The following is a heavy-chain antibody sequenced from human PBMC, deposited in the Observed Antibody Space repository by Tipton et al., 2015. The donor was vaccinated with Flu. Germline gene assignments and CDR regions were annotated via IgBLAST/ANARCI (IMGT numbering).Heavy chain of an antibody. D-gene: IGHD3-10*01. Sequence: LRLSCIVSGYSISSRYYWGWIRQPPGKGLEWIGCAYHGGTTYYNPSLKSRVAISLDTFKNQFSLKLTSVTAADTAVYYCSRSTYYYGSGTSDYWGQGTLVTVSS. V-gene: IGHV4-38-2*02. J-gene: IGHJ4*02. CDR1: GYSISSRYY. CDR2: AYHGGTT. CDR3: SRSTYYYGSGTSDY.